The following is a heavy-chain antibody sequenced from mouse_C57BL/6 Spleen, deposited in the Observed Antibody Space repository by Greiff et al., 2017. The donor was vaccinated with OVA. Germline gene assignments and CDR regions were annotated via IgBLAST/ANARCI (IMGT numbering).Heavy chain of an antibody. Sequence: EVNLVESEGGLVQPGSSMKLSCTASGFTFSDYYMAWVRQVPEKGLEWVANINYDGSSTYYLDSLKSRFIISRDNAKNILYLQMSSLKSEDTATYYCARDRAYYSNYPYWYFDVWGTGTTVTVSS. J-gene: IGHJ1*03. CDR2: INYDGSST. CDR1: GFTFSDYY. CDR3: ARDRAYYSNYPYWYFDV. D-gene: IGHD2-5*01. V-gene: IGHV5-16*01.